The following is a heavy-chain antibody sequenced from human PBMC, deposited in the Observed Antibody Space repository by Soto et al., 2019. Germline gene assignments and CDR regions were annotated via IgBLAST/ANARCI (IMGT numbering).Heavy chain of an antibody. V-gene: IGHV3-74*01. CDR1: GFTFSNYW. Sequence: TGGSLRLSCGASGFTFSNYWMQWVRQAPGEGLVWLSRINSDGSRTNYADSVKGRFTISRDNAKNTLYLQMDSLRAEDTAVYYCERGWTGYYGYFDYWGQGALVTVSS. CDR2: INSDGSRT. CDR3: ERGWTGYYGYFDY. J-gene: IGHJ4*02. D-gene: IGHD3-3*01.